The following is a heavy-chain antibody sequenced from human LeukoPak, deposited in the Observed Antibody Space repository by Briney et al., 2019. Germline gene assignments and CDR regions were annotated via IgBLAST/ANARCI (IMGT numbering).Heavy chain of an antibody. CDR2: MYYSGNS. D-gene: IGHD3-10*01. Sequence: SETLSLTCTVSGASIRSHYWSWIRQPPGKGLEWIGYMYYSGNSNYNPALKSRVTISVDTSKNQFSLKMISVTPADTAVYYCARERVLVVRGSQYYGMDVWGQGTTVTVSS. V-gene: IGHV4-59*11. CDR3: ARERVLVVRGSQYYGMDV. CDR1: GASIRSHY. J-gene: IGHJ6*02.